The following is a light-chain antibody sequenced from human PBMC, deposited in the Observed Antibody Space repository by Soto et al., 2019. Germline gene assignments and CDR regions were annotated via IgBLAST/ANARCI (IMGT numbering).Light chain of an antibody. J-gene: IGKJ2*01. CDR3: QQSYSTPYT. Sequence: DIQMTQSPSSLSASVGDRVTITCRASQSISSYLNWYQQKPGKAPKLLIYAAYSLQSGVPSRFSGSGSGTDFTLTISSLQPEDFATYDCQQSYSTPYTFGQGTKLESK. CDR1: QSISSY. CDR2: AAY. V-gene: IGKV1-39*01.